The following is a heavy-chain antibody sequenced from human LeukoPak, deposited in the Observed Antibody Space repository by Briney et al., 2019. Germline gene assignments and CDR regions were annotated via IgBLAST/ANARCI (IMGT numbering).Heavy chain of an antibody. V-gene: IGHV4-34*01. D-gene: IGHD4-17*01. CDR2: IYYSEST. CDR1: GGSFSGYY. J-gene: IGHJ4*02. CDR3: ARVPTMTFFDY. Sequence: SETLSLTCAVYGGSFSGYYWGWIRQPPGKGLECIGSIYYSESTYYNPSLKSRVTISVDTSKNQFSLKLSSVTAADTAVYYCARVPTMTFFDYWGQGTLVTVSS.